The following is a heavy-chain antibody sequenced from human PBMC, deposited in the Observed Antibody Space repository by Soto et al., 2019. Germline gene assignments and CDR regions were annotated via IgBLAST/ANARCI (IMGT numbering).Heavy chain of an antibody. CDR2: IYHSGST. V-gene: IGHV4-31*03. CDR3: ARGDIVSTRFDY. Sequence: QVQLQESGPGLVKPSQTLSLTCTVSGGSISSGGYYWSWIRQHPGKGLEWIGYIYHSGSTYYNPSLKSRVTISVDTSKNQFSLKLSSVTAADTAVYYCARGDIVSTRFDYWGQGTLVTVSS. CDR1: GGSISSGGYY. J-gene: IGHJ4*02. D-gene: IGHD5-12*01.